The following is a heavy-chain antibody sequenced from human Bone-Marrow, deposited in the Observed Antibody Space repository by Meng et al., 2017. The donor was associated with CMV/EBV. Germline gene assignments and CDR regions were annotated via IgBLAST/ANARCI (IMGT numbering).Heavy chain of an antibody. J-gene: IGHJ4*02. CDR2: IRYDGSNK. V-gene: IGHV3-30*02. Sequence: GGSLTLSCAASGFTFSSYGMHWVRQAPGKGLEWVAFIRYDGSNKYYADSVKGRFTISRDNAKHTLYLQMNSLRAEDTAVYYCAKDRRYDFWSGFGYWGQGTLVTVSS. CDR1: GFTFSSYG. CDR3: AKDRRYDFWSGFGY. D-gene: IGHD3-3*01.